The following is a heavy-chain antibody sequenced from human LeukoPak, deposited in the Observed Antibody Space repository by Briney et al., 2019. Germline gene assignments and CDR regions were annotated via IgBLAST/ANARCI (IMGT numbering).Heavy chain of an antibody. V-gene: IGHV4-38-2*02. CDR2: IHSGESP. CDR3: AKTYYYGSGSQGVTDY. CDR1: GYSISSGYF. J-gene: IGHJ4*02. D-gene: IGHD3-10*01. Sequence: SETLSLTCSVSGYSISSGYFWGWIRQPPGKGLEWIGIIHSGESPYYSPSLESRISISIDTSKNQFSLKLSSVTAADTAVYYCAKTYYYGSGSQGVTDYWGQGTLVTVSS.